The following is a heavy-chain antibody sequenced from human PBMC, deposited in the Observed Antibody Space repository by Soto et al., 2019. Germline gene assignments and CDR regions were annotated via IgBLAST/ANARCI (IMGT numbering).Heavy chain of an antibody. Sequence: QVQLVESGGGVVQPGRSLRLSCAASGFTFSSYAMHWVRQAPGKGLEWVAVISYDGSNKYYADSVKGRFTISRDNSKNTLYLQMNSLRADDTAVYYCARVAYYYDSSGHMHYWGQGTLVTVSS. D-gene: IGHD3-22*01. CDR2: ISYDGSNK. J-gene: IGHJ4*02. CDR1: GFTFSSYA. CDR3: ARVAYYYDSSGHMHY. V-gene: IGHV3-30-3*01.